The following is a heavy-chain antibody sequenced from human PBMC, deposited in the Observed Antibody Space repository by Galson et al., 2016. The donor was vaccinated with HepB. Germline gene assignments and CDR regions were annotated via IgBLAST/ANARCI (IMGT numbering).Heavy chain of an antibody. Sequence: PALVTPTQTLKLTCTFSGFSLFTSGVGVGWIRQPPGKALEWLALIYWNDNKHYSPSLKSRLTITKDTSKNQVVLTMTNMDPVDTAAYYCAHSFDYVDPRGWFDPSGQGTLVTVSS. CDR2: IYWNDNK. V-gene: IGHV2-5*01. CDR1: GFSLFTSGVG. D-gene: IGHD4-17*01. CDR3: AHSFDYVDPRGWFDP. J-gene: IGHJ5*02.